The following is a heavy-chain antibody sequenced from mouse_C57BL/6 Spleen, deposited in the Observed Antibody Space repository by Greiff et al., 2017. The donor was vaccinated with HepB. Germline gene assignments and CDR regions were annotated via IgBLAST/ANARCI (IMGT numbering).Heavy chain of an antibody. D-gene: IGHD2-5*01. Sequence: EVMLVESGGDLVKPGGSLKLSCAASGFTFSSYGMSWVRQTPDKRLEWVATISSGGSYTYYPDSVKGRFTISRDNAKNTLYLQMSSLKSEDTAMYYCARQGDYSNYAWFAYWGQGTLVTVSA. J-gene: IGHJ3*01. CDR1: GFTFSSYG. V-gene: IGHV5-6*02. CDR2: ISSGGSYT. CDR3: ARQGDYSNYAWFAY.